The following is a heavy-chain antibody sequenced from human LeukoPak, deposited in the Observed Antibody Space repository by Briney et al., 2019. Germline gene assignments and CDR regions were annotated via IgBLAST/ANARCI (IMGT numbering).Heavy chain of an antibody. CDR2: INTDGSST. J-gene: IGHJ4*02. D-gene: IGHD1-26*01. CDR3: ARVGGSYYNAFDY. V-gene: IGHV3-74*01. Sequence: GGSLRLSCAASGFTFSSYWMHWVRQAPGTGLVWVSRINTDGSSTNYADSVKDRLTISRDNAKNTLYLQMNSLRAEDTAVYYCARVGGSYYNAFDYWGQGTLATV. CDR1: GFTFSSYW.